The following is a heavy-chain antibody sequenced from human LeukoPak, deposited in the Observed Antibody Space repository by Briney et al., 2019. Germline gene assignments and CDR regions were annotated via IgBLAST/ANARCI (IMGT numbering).Heavy chain of an antibody. V-gene: IGHV3-11*04. D-gene: IGHD5-24*01. CDR1: GFTFSDYY. CDR2: ISSSGSTI. Sequence: GGSLRLSCAASGFTFSDYYMSWIRQAPGKGLEWVSYISSSGSTIYYADSVKGRFTISRDNAKHSLYLQMNSLRAEDTAVYYCARDPTEMATAYFDYWGQGTLVTVSS. J-gene: IGHJ4*02. CDR3: ARDPTEMATAYFDY.